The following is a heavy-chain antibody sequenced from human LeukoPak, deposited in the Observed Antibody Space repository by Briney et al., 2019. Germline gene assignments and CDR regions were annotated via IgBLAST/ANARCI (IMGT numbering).Heavy chain of an antibody. CDR1: GFTFSSCG. Sequence: GGTLRLSCAASGFTFSSCGMSWVRQAPGKGLEWVSAISGSGGSTYYADSVKGRFTISRDNSKNTLYLQMNSLRAEDTAVYYCARKLWFGELDYWGQGTLVTVSS. V-gene: IGHV3-23*01. D-gene: IGHD3-10*01. CDR2: ISGSGGST. CDR3: ARKLWFGELDY. J-gene: IGHJ4*02.